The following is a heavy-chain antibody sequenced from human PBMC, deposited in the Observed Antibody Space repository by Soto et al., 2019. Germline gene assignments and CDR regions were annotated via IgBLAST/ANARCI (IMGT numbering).Heavy chain of an antibody. Sequence: GGSLRLSCAASGFTFSSYAMHWVRQAPGKGLEWVAVISYDGSNKYYADSVKGRFTISRDNSKNTLYLQMNSLRAEDTAVYYCARVVGATRAFDIWGQGTMVTVSS. CDR1: GFTFSSYA. V-gene: IGHV3-30*04. J-gene: IGHJ3*02. CDR2: ISYDGSNK. D-gene: IGHD1-26*01. CDR3: ARVVGATRAFDI.